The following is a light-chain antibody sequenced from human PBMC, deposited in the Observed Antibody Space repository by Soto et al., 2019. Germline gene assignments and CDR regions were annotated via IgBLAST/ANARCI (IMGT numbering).Light chain of an antibody. V-gene: IGKV3-15*01. Sequence: EIVLTQSPATLSLSPGARAPLSCRASQSVDNNLAWYPQHRGQAPGLLIYEASTRATGIPPRFSGSGSGTEFTLTISSLQPEDFAVYYCQQYNNWPPWTFGQGTKVDIK. CDR1: QSVDNN. CDR2: EAS. CDR3: QQYNNWPPWT. J-gene: IGKJ1*01.